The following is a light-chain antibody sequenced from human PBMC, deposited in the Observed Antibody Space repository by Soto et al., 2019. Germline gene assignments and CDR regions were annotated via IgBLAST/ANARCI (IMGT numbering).Light chain of an antibody. CDR3: LLSYRGDYV. CDR2: DTA. V-gene: IGLV7-46*01. CDR1: TGPVTTGHY. J-gene: IGLJ1*01. Sequence: QAVVTQKPSLTVSPGGKVILTCGSTTGPVTTGHYPYWFQQKPGQAPRPLVYDTANIFSWTPVRFSGSLVGGKAALTLSGAQPEDEAEYYCLLSYRGDYVFGPGTKVTVL.